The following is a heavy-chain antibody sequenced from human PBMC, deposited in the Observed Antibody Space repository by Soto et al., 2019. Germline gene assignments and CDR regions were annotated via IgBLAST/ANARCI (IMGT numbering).Heavy chain of an antibody. Sequence: ASVKVSCKASGGTFSSYAISWVRQAPGQGLEWMGGIIPIFGTANYAQKFQGRVTITADKSTSTAYMELSSLRSEDTAVYYCAREGIAAAGTGYYFDYWGQGTLVTVSS. CDR3: AREGIAAAGTGYYFDY. CDR2: IIPIFGTA. V-gene: IGHV1-69*06. CDR1: GGTFSSYA. D-gene: IGHD6-13*01. J-gene: IGHJ4*02.